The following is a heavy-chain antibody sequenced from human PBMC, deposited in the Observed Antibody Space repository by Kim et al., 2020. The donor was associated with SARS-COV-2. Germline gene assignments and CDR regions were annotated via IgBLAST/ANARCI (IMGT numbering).Heavy chain of an antibody. CDR1: GFTFSSYW. Sequence: GGSLRLSCAASGFTFSSYWMHWVRQAPGKGLVWVSRINSDGSSTSYADSVKGRFTISRGNAKNTLYLQMNSLRAEDTAVYYCARDRVYDFWSGYYPDHRIKYYYYYYGMDVWGQGTTVTVSS. CDR3: ARDRVYDFWSGYYPDHRIKYYYYYYGMDV. D-gene: IGHD3-3*01. J-gene: IGHJ6*02. V-gene: IGHV3-74*01. CDR2: INSDGSST.